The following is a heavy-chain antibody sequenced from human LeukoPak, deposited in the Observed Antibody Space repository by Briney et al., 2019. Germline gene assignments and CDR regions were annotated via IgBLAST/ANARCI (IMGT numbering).Heavy chain of an antibody. Sequence: GGSLRLSCAASGFTFSGSAMHWVRQDSGKGMEWVGRIRSKANSYATAYAASVKGRFTISRDDSKNTAYLQMNSLKTEDTAVYYCTRWDSSGYSLFGYWGQGTLVTVSS. CDR1: GFTFSGSA. D-gene: IGHD3-22*01. CDR2: IRSKANSYAT. CDR3: TRWDSSGYSLFGY. J-gene: IGHJ4*02. V-gene: IGHV3-73*01.